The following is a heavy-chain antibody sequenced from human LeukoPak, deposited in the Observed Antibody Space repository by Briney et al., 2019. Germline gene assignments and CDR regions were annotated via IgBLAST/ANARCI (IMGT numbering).Heavy chain of an antibody. CDR1: GGSISSHS. D-gene: IGHD3-22*01. CDR2: IYYSGSI. V-gene: IGHV4-59*11. J-gene: IGHJ6*02. Sequence: CETLCLTCTVSGGSISSHSWSWIRQPPGKGLEWIGNIYYSGSIKYNPSLKSRVTTSVDTSKNQFSLKLSSVTAADTAVYYCARDQNYDSSGSFGMDVWGQGTTATVSS. CDR3: ARDQNYDSSGSFGMDV.